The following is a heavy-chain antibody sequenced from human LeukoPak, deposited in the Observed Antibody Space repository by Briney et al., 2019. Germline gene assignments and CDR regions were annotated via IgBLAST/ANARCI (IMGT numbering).Heavy chain of an antibody. CDR2: IWYDGSNK. CDR1: GFTFSSYG. V-gene: IGHV3-33*01. D-gene: IGHD4-17*01. CDR3: ARKRRGDYYYCDY. Sequence: PGGSLRLSCAASGFTFSSYGMHWVRQAPGKGLEWVAVIWYDGSNKYYADSVKGRFTISRDNSKNTLYLQMNSLRAEDTAVYYCARKRRGDYYYCDYWGQRTRVTVSS. J-gene: IGHJ4*02.